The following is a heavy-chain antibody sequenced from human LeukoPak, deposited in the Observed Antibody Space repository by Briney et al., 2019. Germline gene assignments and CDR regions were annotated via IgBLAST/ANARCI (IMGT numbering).Heavy chain of an antibody. CDR2: IYYSGST. V-gene: IGHV4-59*01. Sequence: SETLSLTCTVSGGSISSYYWSWIRQPPGKGLEWIGYIYYSGSTSYNPPLKSRVTISVDTSKNQFSLKLSSVTAADTAVYYCAREQLGNYLYYYYYYMDVWGKGTTVTVSS. CDR3: AREQLGNYLYYYYYYMDV. CDR1: GGSISSYY. D-gene: IGHD6-6*01. J-gene: IGHJ6*03.